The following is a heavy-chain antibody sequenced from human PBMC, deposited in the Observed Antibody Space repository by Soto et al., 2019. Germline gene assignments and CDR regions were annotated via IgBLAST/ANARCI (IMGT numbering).Heavy chain of an antibody. D-gene: IGHD3-16*01. CDR3: ARVRLGPLGYYYYGMDV. CDR1: GGTFSSYA. J-gene: IGHJ6*02. Sequence: SVKVSCKASGGTFSSYAISWVRQAPGQGLEWMGGIIPIFGTANYAQKFQGRVTITADESTSTAYMELSSLRSEDTAVYYCARVRLGPLGYYYYGMDVWGQGTTVTVSS. CDR2: IIPIFGTA. V-gene: IGHV1-69*13.